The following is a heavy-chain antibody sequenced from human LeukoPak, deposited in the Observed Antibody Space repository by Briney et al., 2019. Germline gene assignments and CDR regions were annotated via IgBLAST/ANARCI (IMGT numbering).Heavy chain of an antibody. CDR3: ARRGDVDTAMAGEFDY. CDR2: INHSGST. Sequence: SETLSLTCAVYGGSFSGYYWSWIRQPPGKGLEWIGEINHSGSTNYNPSLKSRVTISVDTSKNQFSLKLSSVTAADTAVYYCARRGDVDTAMAGEFDYWGQGTLVTVSS. CDR1: GGSFSGYY. J-gene: IGHJ4*02. D-gene: IGHD5-18*01. V-gene: IGHV4-34*01.